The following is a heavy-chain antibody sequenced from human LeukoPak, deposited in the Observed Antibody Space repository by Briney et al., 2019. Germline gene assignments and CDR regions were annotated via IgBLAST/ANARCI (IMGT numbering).Heavy chain of an antibody. Sequence: GESLKISCKGSGYSFTSYWIGWVRQLPGKGLEWMGIIYPGDSDTRYSPSFQGQVTISADKSISTAYLQWSSLKASDTAMYYCARQAVPVAKYFQYWGQGTLVTVSS. CDR1: GYSFTSYW. V-gene: IGHV5-51*01. CDR2: IYPGDSDT. D-gene: IGHD2-2*01. CDR3: ARQAVPVAKYFQY. J-gene: IGHJ1*01.